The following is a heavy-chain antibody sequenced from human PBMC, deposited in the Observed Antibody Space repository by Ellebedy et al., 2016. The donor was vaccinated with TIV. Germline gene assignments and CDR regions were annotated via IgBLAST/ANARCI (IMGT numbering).Heavy chain of an antibody. CDR1: GFTFSVYW. CDR2: INNDATST. J-gene: IGHJ4*02. Sequence: GGSLRLXXAASGFTFSVYWMHWVRQAPGKGLVWVSRINNDATSTTYADSVRGRFIISRDNARKTVYLQMSSLRAEDTAVYYCATDGTYGNFDNWGQGTLVTVSS. D-gene: IGHD1-26*01. V-gene: IGHV3-74*03. CDR3: ATDGTYGNFDN.